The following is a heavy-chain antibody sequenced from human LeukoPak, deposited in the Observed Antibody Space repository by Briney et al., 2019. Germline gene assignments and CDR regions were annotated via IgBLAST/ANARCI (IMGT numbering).Heavy chain of an antibody. CDR2: ISGDGATT. D-gene: IGHD1-14*01. Sequence: GGSLRLSCSASGFTFSNYAMHWVRQAPGKGLEWVSLISGDGATTYYADSVKGRFTISRDNSKNSLYLQMNSLRTEDTALYYCAKTPPSYGRWGQGTLVPVSS. CDR1: GFTFSNYA. CDR3: AKTPPSYGR. V-gene: IGHV3-43*02. J-gene: IGHJ4*02.